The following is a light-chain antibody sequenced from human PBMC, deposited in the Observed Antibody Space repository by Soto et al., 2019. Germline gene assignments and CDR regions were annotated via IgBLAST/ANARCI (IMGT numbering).Light chain of an antibody. CDR2: GAS. CDR1: ESVRSN. J-gene: IGKJ2*01. V-gene: IGKV3-15*01. Sequence: VLTQTPAALSVSPETRATLSCRASESVRSNSAWYQQNPGQAPRLLIFGASTRATSISTRFTGSGSGTEFTLTIGSLQSEEVAGYYCQQYYNWPAYTFGQGTKVDIK. CDR3: QQYYNWPAYT.